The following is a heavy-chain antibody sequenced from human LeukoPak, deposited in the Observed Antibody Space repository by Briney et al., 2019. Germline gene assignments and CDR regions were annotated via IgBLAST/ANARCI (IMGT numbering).Heavy chain of an antibody. CDR3: ARFRIVGPIGAFDL. J-gene: IGHJ3*01. Sequence: GESLKISCKASGYSFTTYWIGWVRQMPGKGLEWMGIIYPGDSDTRYSPSLQGQVTISADESISTAYLQWSSLKASDTAMYYCARFRIVGPIGAFDLWGQGTMVTVSS. CDR2: IYPGDSDT. D-gene: IGHD1-26*01. V-gene: IGHV5-51*01. CDR1: GYSFTTYW.